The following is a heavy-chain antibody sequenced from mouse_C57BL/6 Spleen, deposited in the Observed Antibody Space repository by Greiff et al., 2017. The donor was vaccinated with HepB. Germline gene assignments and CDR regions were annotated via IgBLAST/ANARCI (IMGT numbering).Heavy chain of an antibody. CDR2: INPNNGGT. CDR1: GYTFTDYN. D-gene: IGHD1-1*01. Sequence: VQLQQSGPELVKPGASVKMSCKASGYTFTDYNMHWVKQSHGKSLEWIGYINPNNGGTSYNQKFKGKATLTVNKSSSTAYMELRSLTSEDSAVYYCARLHSDTGYFDVWGTGTTVTVSS. CDR3: ARLHSDTGYFDV. J-gene: IGHJ1*03. V-gene: IGHV1-22*01.